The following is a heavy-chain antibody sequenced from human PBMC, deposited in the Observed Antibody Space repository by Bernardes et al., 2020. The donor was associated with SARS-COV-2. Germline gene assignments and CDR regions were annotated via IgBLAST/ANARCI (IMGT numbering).Heavy chain of an antibody. V-gene: IGHV1-18*01. CDR1: GYTFTSYG. D-gene: IGHD2-2*02. J-gene: IGHJ3*02. CDR2: ISAYNGNT. Sequence: ASVKVSCKASGYTFTSYGISWVRQAPGQGLEWMGWISAYNGNTNYAQKLQGRVTMTTDTSTSTAYMELRSLRSDDTAVYYCARDRGVRVPAAIGQLWFRVRGDAFDIWGQGTMVTVSS. CDR3: ARDRGVRVPAAIGQLWFRVRGDAFDI.